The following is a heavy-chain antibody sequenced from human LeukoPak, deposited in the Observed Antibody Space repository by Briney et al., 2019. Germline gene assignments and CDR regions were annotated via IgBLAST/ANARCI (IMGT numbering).Heavy chain of an antibody. CDR1: GGSMSSHY. J-gene: IGHJ4*02. D-gene: IGHD3-10*01. Sequence: SETLSLTCTVSGGSMSSHYWSWVRQPPGKALEWIGYISHGGQTLSNPSLSSRVTISVDTSNNQFSLKLTSVTAADTAVYFCARDTYYTSGTYYIDYFDSWGQGALVTVSS. V-gene: IGHV4-59*11. CDR3: ARDTYYTSGTYYIDYFDS. CDR2: ISHGGQT.